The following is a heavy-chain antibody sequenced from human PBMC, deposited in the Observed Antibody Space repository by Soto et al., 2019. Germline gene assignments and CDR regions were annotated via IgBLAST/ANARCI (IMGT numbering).Heavy chain of an antibody. V-gene: IGHV4-61*01. CDR1: GGSVSSGSYY. CDR3: ARDQRAARTFDY. D-gene: IGHD6-6*01. Sequence: PSETLSLTCTVSGGSVSSGSYYWSWIRQPPGKGLEWIGYTYYSGSTNYNPSLKSRVTISVDTSKNQFSLRLSSVTAADTAVYYCARDQRAARTFDYWGQGTLVTVSS. CDR2: TYYSGST. J-gene: IGHJ4*02.